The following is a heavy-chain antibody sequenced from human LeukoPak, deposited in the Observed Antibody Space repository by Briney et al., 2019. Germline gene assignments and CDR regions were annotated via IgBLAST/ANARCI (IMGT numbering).Heavy chain of an antibody. CDR2: IYPGDSDT. Sequence: HGESLKISCKGSGYSFTSYWIGWVRQMPGKGLEWMGIIYPGDSDTRYSPSFQGQVTISADKSISTAYLQWSSLKASDTAMYYCARGRDSSGYYSRYNWFDPWGQGTLVTVSS. CDR3: ARGRDSSGYYSRYNWFDP. CDR1: GYSFTSYW. D-gene: IGHD3-22*01. V-gene: IGHV5-51*01. J-gene: IGHJ5*02.